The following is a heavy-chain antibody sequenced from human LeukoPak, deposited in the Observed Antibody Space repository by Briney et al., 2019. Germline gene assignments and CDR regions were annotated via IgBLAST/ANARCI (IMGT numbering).Heavy chain of an antibody. CDR1: GYTFTSYY. V-gene: IGHV1-46*01. D-gene: IGHD6-13*01. CDR3: ARNIAAAGSHYYGMDV. J-gene: IGHJ6*02. CDR2: INPSGGST. Sequence: GSVKVSCKASGYTFTSYYMHWVRQAPGQGLEWMGIINPSGGSTSYAQKFQGRVTMTRDTSTSTVYMELSSLRSEDTAVYYCARNIAAAGSHYYGMDVWGQGTTVTVSS.